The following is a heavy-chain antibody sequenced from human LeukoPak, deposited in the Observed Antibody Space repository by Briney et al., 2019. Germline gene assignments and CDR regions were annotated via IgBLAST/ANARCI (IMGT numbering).Heavy chain of an antibody. CDR3: ARISRAAACCYP. D-gene: IGHD6-13*01. J-gene: IGHJ5*02. V-gene: IGHV3-7*01. CDR2: KKQDGSAE. CDR1: GFTFRSYW. Sequence: PGGSLRLSCAASGFTFRSYWMTWVRQAPGRGLGWVAKKKQDGSAEFYVHSVKGRFPISRDNAMNALCVHMSILRAEDTDVYNCARISRAAACCYPWGQGTRVTVSS.